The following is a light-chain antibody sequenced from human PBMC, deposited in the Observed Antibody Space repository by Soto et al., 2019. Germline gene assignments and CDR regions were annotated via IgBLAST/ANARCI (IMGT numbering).Light chain of an antibody. Sequence: QPVLTQSPSASASLGASVKLTCTLNSGHSSYAIAWHHQQPEKGPRYLMKLNSDGSHSKGDGIPDRFSGSSSGAERYLTISSLQSEDEADYYCQTWGTGIQLFGGGTKLTVL. CDR3: QTWGTGIQL. CDR2: LNSDGSH. J-gene: IGLJ2*01. V-gene: IGLV4-69*01. CDR1: SGHSSYA.